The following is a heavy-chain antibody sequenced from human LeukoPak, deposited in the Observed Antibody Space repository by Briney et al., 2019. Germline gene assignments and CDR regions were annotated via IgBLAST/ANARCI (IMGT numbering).Heavy chain of an antibody. V-gene: IGHV4-4*07. D-gene: IGHD5-24*01. CDR2: TGAA. J-gene: IGHJ4*02. Sequence: SETLSLTCTVSGASISGYYWNWIRQPAGKGLEWIGRTGAANYNPSLKSRVTMSVDTSRNQLSLTVISVTAADTAIYYCARNYRGSNYFDHRGPGTLVTVSS. CDR3: ARNYRGSNYFDH. CDR1: GASISGYY.